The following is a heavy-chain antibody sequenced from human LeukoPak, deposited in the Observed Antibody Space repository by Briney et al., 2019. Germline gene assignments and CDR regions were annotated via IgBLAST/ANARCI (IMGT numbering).Heavy chain of an antibody. V-gene: IGHV4-4*02. Sequence: PSGTLSLTCAVSGGSISSSNWWSWVRQPPGKGLEWIGEINHSGSTNYNPSLKSRVTISVDTSKNQFSLKLSSVTAADTAVYYCARPGRSSTSPTFGRLHPHRVYFDYWGQGTLVTVSS. CDR2: INHSGST. CDR1: GGSISSSNW. J-gene: IGHJ4*02. D-gene: IGHD2-2*01. CDR3: ARPGRSSTSPTFGRLHPHRVYFDY.